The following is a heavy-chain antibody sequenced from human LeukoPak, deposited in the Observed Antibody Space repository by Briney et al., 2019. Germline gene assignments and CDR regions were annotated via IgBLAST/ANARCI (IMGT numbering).Heavy chain of an antibody. D-gene: IGHD1-26*01. CDR1: GFSFSNYA. CDR2: ISDSGSTA. V-gene: IGHV3-23*01. Sequence: GGSLRLSCGASGFSFSNYAMTWVRQAPGKGLEWVSGISDSGSTAFYADSVKGRFTISRDNSKNTLYLQMNSLRAEDTAVYYCARESGSYGLEYWGQGTLVTVSS. J-gene: IGHJ4*02. CDR3: ARESGSYGLEY.